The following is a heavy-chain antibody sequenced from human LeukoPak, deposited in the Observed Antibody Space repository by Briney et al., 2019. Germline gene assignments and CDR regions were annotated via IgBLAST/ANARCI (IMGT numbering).Heavy chain of an antibody. CDR3: ASWELDYGDYGWFDP. CDR1: GGSISSYY. CDR2: IYYSGST. J-gene: IGHJ5*02. Sequence: PSETLSLTCTVSGGSISSYYWSWIRQPPGKGLEWLGYIYYSGSTNYNPSLKSRVTISVDTSKNQFSLKLSSVTAADTAVYYCASWELDYGDYGWFDPWGQGTLVTVSS. D-gene: IGHD4-17*01. V-gene: IGHV4-59*01.